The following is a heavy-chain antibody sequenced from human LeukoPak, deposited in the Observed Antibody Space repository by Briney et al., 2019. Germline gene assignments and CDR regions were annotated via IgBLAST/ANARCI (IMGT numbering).Heavy chain of an antibody. CDR3: AKVRFGITMLLFDI. Sequence: PGGSLRLSCTASGFTFSSYAMPWVRQAPGKGLEWVSAISGSGGSTYYADSVKGRFTISRDNSKNTLYLQMNSLRAEDTAVYYCAKVRFGITMLLFDIWGQGTMVTVSS. J-gene: IGHJ3*02. D-gene: IGHD3-10*01. V-gene: IGHV3-23*01. CDR2: ISGSGGST. CDR1: GFTFSSYA.